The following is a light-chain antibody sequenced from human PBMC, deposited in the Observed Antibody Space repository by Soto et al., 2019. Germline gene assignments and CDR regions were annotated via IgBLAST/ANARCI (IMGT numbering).Light chain of an antibody. V-gene: IGLV2-14*01. CDR3: SSYTSTNTLI. Sequence: QSALTQPASVSGSPGQSITISCTGTSSDVGGYNYVSWFQQSPGKAPKVMIYEVTNRPSGVSTRFSGSKSGNTASLTISGLQAEDEADYYCSSYTSTNTLIFGGGTKLTVL. J-gene: IGLJ2*01. CDR1: SSDVGGYNY. CDR2: EVT.